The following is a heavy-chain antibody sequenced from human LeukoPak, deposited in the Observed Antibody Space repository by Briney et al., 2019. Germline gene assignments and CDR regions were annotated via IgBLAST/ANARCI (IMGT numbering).Heavy chain of an antibody. CDR1: GYTFTSYG. Sequence: ASVKVSCMASGYTFTSYGISWVRQAPGQGLEWVGWISAYNGNTNYAQKLQGRVTMTTDTSTSTAYMELRSLRSDDTAVYYCARDRGYYGSGSYYIGPWGQGTLVTVSS. CDR3: ARDRGYYGSGSYYIGP. D-gene: IGHD3-10*01. V-gene: IGHV1-18*01. CDR2: ISAYNGNT. J-gene: IGHJ5*02.